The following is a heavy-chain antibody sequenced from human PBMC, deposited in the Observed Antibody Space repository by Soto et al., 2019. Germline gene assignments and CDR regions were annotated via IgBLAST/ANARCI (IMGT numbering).Heavy chain of an antibody. V-gene: IGHV1-2*04. Sequence: ASVKVSCKASGYTFTGYYMHWVRQAPGQGLEWMGWINPNSGGTNYAQKFQGWVTMTRDTSISTAYMELSRLRSDDTAVYYCARAFYGSGATDAFDIWGQGTMLTVSS. CDR3: ARAFYGSGATDAFDI. D-gene: IGHD3-10*01. CDR2: INPNSGGT. J-gene: IGHJ3*02. CDR1: GYTFTGYY.